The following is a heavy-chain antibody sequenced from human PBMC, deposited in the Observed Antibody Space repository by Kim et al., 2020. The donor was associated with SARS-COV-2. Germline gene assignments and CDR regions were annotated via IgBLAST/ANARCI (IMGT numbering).Heavy chain of an antibody. Sequence: SETLSLTCIVSGGSTSSDIFSWGWVRQPPGKGPEWIGSVSYVGSAYYNPSLKSRVTISVDTVKNQFSLKMTSVIAADTAVYYCMRQGSFSSSDFWGQGTLVAVSS. D-gene: IGHD6-6*01. CDR1: GGSTSSDIFS. J-gene: IGHJ4*02. CDR3: MRQGSFSSSDF. V-gene: IGHV4-39*01. CDR2: VSYVGSA.